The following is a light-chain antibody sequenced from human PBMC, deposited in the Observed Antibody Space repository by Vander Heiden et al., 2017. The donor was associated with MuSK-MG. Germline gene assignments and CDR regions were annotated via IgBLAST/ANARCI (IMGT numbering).Light chain of an antibody. CDR1: QSIGRF. CDR3: QDSVNTRMYT. V-gene: IGKV1-39*01. Sequence: DIQMTQSPSSLSASVGERVTITCRASQSIGRFLNWYQHKPGTAPKLLIYAASNLQSGVPSRFSGSGSGTDFTLTISSLQPEDFATYYCQDSVNTRMYTFGQGTKLEIK. J-gene: IGKJ2*01. CDR2: AAS.